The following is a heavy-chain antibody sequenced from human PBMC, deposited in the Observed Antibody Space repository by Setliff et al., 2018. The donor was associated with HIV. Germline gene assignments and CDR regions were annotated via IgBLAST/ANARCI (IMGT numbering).Heavy chain of an antibody. V-gene: IGHV3-23*01. CDR1: GGSISSGG. Sequence: ETLSLTCTVTGGSISSGGFYWTWIRQHPGKGLEWVSAISGSGGSTYYADSVKGRFTISRDNSKNTLYLQMNSLRPEDTAVYYCARDCRVGWVFTYGMDVWGQGTLVTVSS. J-gene: IGHJ6*02. CDR2: ISGSGGST. CDR3: ARDCRVGWVFTYGMDV. D-gene: IGHD6-13*01.